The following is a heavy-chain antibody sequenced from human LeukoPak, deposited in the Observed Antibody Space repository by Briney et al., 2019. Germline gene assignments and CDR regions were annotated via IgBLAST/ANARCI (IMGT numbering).Heavy chain of an antibody. CDR3: TRTYYYDGWDYFYY. V-gene: IGHV3-74*01. Sequence: GGSLTLSCAASGLTFSSYWIHWARHVPGGGVVCVSRIKSDGSNTDDADNVKGRFTISRDNTKNTLYLQMNSLRVEDTAVYYCTRTYYYDGWDYFYYWGEGALVIVSS. D-gene: IGHD3-22*01. J-gene: IGHJ4*02. CDR1: GLTFSSYW. CDR2: IKSDGSNT.